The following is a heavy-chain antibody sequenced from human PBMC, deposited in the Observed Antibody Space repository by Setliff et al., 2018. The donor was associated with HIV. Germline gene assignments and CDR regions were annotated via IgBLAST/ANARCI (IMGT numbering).Heavy chain of an antibody. CDR2: IIPHFDAP. V-gene: IGHV1-69*13. Sequence: GASVKVSCKASGGPFTSSAISWVRQARGQGLEWMGAIIPHFDAPQYAQKFQGRVTITADQSTSTAYMELSGLTSEDTAVYYCASPRLDWSFSHFDYWGQGTPVTVSS. D-gene: IGHD3-9*01. CDR3: ASPRLDWSFSHFDY. CDR1: GGPFTSSA. J-gene: IGHJ4*02.